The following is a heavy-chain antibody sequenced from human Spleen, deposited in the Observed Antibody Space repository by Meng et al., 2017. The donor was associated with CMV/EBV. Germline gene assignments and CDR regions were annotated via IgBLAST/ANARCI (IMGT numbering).Heavy chain of an antibody. J-gene: IGHJ6*02. V-gene: IGHV3-21*01. D-gene: IGHD3-3*01. CDR2: ISSSSSYI. Sequence: GESLKISCAASGFTFSSYSMNWVRQAPGKGLEWVSSISSSSSYIYYADSVKGRFTISRDNAKNSLFLQMNSLRAEDTAVYYCARDSNDFWSGYPYYYYGMDVWGQGTTVTVSS. CDR3: ARDSNDFWSGYPYYYYGMDV. CDR1: GFTFSSYS.